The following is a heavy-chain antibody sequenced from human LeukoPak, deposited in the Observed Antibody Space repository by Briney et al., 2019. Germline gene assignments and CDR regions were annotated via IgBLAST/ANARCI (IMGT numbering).Heavy chain of an antibody. CDR1: GYTFTSYG. J-gene: IGHJ3*02. V-gene: IGHV1-18*01. CDR2: IGAYNGDT. Sequence: ASVKVSCKASGYTFTSYGIIRVRQAPGQGLGWMGWIGAYNGDTNYGQKLKRRVTMTTDTSTSTAYMELRSLRSDDTAVYYCARAWYYYDSSGLNGAFDIWGQGTMVTVSS. D-gene: IGHD3-22*01. CDR3: ARAWYYYDSSGLNGAFDI.